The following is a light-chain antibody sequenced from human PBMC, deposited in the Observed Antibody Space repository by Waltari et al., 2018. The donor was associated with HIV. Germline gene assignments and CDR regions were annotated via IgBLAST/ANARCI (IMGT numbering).Light chain of an antibody. Sequence: QSVLTPPPSASGTPGQRVTIPCSGISPPIGRNSLNWFQQLPGTAPKRLIYSNNQRPSGVPDRLSGSKSDTSASLAISGLQSEDEADYYCAAWDDSLSAWVFGGGTKLAVL. CDR1: SPPIGRNS. CDR3: AAWDDSLSAWV. V-gene: IGLV1-44*01. CDR2: SNN. J-gene: IGLJ3*02.